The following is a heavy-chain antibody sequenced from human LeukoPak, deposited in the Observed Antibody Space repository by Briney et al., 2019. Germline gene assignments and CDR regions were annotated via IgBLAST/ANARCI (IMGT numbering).Heavy chain of an antibody. J-gene: IGHJ4*02. CDR2: ISSSGSTI. CDR3: ATDSAVDY. Sequence: GGSLRLSCAASGFTFSSYEMNWVRQAPGKGLEWVSYISSSGSTIYYADSVKGRFTISRDNSKNTLYVQMNSLRPEDTAVYYCATDSAVDYWGQGTLVTVSS. V-gene: IGHV3-48*03. CDR1: GFTFSSYE.